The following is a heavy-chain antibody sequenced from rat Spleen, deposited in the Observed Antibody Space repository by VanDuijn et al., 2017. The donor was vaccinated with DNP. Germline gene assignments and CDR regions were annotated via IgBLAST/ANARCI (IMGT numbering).Heavy chain of an antibody. CDR1: GFTFSDYN. V-gene: IGHV5-7*01. J-gene: IGHJ1*01. Sequence: EVQLVESGGGLVQPGRSLKLSCAASGFTFSDYNMAWVRQAPKKGLEWVATIIYDGSRTYYRDSVKGRFTISRDNAKSTLSLQMNGLRSEDMATYYCARWGDSDWHFDFWGPGTMVTVSS. CDR2: IIYDGSRT. CDR3: ARWGDSDWHFDF.